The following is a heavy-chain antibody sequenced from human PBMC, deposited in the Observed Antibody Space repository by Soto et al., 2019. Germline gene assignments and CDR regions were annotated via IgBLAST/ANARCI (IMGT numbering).Heavy chain of an antibody. J-gene: IGHJ4*02. CDR2: ISGNGANT. CDR1: GLTFSTYA. V-gene: IGHV3-23*01. CDR3: AKDRPIYYGSGGGYYKAGGDY. D-gene: IGHD3-10*01. Sequence: EVQLLGSGGGLVQPGGSLRLSCAASGLTFSTYAMSWVRQAPGKGLEWVSSISGNGANTYYTDSVKGRFIISRDNSKNTLCMQMNSLGAEDTALYYCAKDRPIYYGSGGGYYKAGGDYWGQGTLVTVSS.